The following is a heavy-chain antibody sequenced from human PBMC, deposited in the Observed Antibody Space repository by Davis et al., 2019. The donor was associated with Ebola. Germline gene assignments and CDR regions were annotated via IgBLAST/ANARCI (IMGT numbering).Heavy chain of an antibody. D-gene: IGHD3-22*01. CDR2: ISSSSSYV. Sequence: GGSLRLSCAASGFTFSSYAMHWVRQAPGKGLEWVSSISSSSSYVYYADSVKGRFTISRDNAKNSLYLQMNSLRAEDTAVYYCARTLGYYDTTGYRDDYFYEMDVWGKGTTVTVSS. J-gene: IGHJ6*04. CDR1: GFTFSSYA. V-gene: IGHV3-21*01. CDR3: ARTLGYYDTTGYRDDYFYEMDV.